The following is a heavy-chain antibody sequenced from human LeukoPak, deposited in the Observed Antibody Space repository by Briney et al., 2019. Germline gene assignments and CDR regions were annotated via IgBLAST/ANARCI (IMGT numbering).Heavy chain of an antibody. Sequence: SETLSLTCAVYGGSFSGYYWSWIRQPPGKGLEWIGEINHSGSTNYNPSLKSRVTISVDTSKNQFSLRLSSVTAADTAMYYCARDRGDSYDYWGQGTLVTVSS. V-gene: IGHV4-34*01. J-gene: IGHJ4*02. D-gene: IGHD3-10*01. CDR1: GGSFSGYY. CDR3: ARDRGDSYDY. CDR2: INHSGST.